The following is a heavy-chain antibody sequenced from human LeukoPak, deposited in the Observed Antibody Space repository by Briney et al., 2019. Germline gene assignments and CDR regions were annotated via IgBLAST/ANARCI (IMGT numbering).Heavy chain of an antibody. CDR2: TKQDGGEK. Sequence: GGSLRLSCAASGFTVSTYWMSWVRQAPGKGLEWVANTKQDGGEKYYVDSVKGRFTISRDNAKNSLYLQMNSLRGEDTAVYYCARGGGPDSWFDPWGQGTLVTVSS. V-gene: IGHV3-7*01. CDR3: ARGGGPDSWFDP. J-gene: IGHJ5*02. CDR1: GFTVSTYW. D-gene: IGHD6-25*01.